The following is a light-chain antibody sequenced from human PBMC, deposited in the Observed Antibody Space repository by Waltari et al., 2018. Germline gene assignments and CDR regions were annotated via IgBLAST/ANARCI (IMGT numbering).Light chain of an antibody. J-gene: IGKJ1*01. Sequence: DIQMTQSPSSLSASVRASVTIPCRASQSLSNYLNWYQQKPGKAPKLLIYPASSLQSGVPSRFSGSGSGTDFTLTISSLQPEDFATYYCQQSYSTPRTFGQGTKVEIK. CDR3: QQSYSTPRT. CDR2: PAS. V-gene: IGKV1-39*01. CDR1: QSLSNY.